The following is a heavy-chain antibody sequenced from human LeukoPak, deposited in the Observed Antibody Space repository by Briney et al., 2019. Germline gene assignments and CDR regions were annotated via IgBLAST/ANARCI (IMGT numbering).Heavy chain of an antibody. D-gene: IGHD6-6*01. V-gene: IGHV4-30-2*01. J-gene: IGHJ4*02. Sequence: SETLSLTCTVSGGSISSGGYYWSWIRQPPGKGLEWIGYIYHSGSTYYNPSLKSRVTISVDRSKNQFSLKLSSVTAADTAVYYCARECDRYSSSSLDYWGQGTLVTVSS. CDR2: IYHSGST. CDR1: GGSISSGGYY. CDR3: ARECDRYSSSSLDY.